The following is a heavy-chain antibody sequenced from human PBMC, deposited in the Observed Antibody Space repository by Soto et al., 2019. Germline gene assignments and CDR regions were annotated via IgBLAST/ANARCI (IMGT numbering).Heavy chain of an antibody. D-gene: IGHD5-12*01. V-gene: IGHV4-59*01. CDR1: GGSISSYY. CDR2: IYYSGST. Sequence: QVQLQESGPGLVKPSETLSLTCTVSGGSISSYYWSWIRQPPGKGLEWIGYIYYSGSTNYNPSLKSRVTISVDTSKNQFSLKLSSVTAADTAVYYYARGIVATEFDYWGQGTLVTVSS. CDR3: ARGIVATEFDY. J-gene: IGHJ4*02.